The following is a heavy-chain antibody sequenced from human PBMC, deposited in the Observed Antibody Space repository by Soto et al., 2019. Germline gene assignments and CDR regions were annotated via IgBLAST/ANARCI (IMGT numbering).Heavy chain of an antibody. D-gene: IGHD6-6*01. CDR2: IKQDGSEK. CDR3: AREQLVPGFDY. J-gene: IGHJ4*02. Sequence: EVQLVESGGGLVQPGGSLRLSCAASGFTFSSYWMSWVRQAPGKGMEWVANIKQDGSEKYYVDSVKGRFTISRDNAKNSLYLQMNSLRAEDTALYYCAREQLVPGFDYWGQGTLVTVSS. V-gene: IGHV3-7*01. CDR1: GFTFSSYW.